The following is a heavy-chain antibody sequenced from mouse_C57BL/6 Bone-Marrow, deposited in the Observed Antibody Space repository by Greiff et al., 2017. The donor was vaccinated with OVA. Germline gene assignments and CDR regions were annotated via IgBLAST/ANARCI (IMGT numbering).Heavy chain of an antibody. CDR1: GFTFSDYY. J-gene: IGHJ4*01. V-gene: IGHV5-12*01. CDR3: ARGITTAPNYYAMDY. Sequence: EVMLVESGGGLVQPGGSLKLSCAASGFTFSDYYMYWVRQTPEKRLEWVAYISNGGGSTYYPDTVKGRFTISRDNAKNTLYLQMSRLKSEDTAMYYCARGITTAPNYYAMDYWGQGTSVTVSS. D-gene: IGHD1-2*01. CDR2: ISNGGGST.